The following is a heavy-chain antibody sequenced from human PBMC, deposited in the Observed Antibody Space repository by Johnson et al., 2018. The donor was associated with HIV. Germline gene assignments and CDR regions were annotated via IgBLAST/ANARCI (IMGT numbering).Heavy chain of an antibody. Sequence: VQLVESGGGLVQPGGSLRLSCAASGFTFSSYGMHWVRQDPGKGPEWVAFIHYDGSNKYDADSVKGRFTISRDNSKNTLYLQMNRLRAEDTALYYCAKDQGYWGDDAFDVWGQGTMVTVYS. J-gene: IGHJ3*01. CDR3: AKDQGYWGDDAFDV. V-gene: IGHV3-30*02. CDR2: IHYDGSNK. CDR1: GFTFSSYG. D-gene: IGHD7-27*01.